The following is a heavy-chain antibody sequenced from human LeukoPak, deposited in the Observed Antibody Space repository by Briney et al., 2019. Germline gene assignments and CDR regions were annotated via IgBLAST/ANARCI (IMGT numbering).Heavy chain of an antibody. CDR2: ISYDGSNK. CDR3: AKDQEEQWLYYYYGMDV. CDR1: GFTFSSYG. Sequence: GRSLRLSCAASGFTFSSYGMHWVRQAPGKGLEWVAVISYDGSNKYYADSAKGRFTISRDNSKNTLYLQMNSLRAEDTAVYYCAKDQEEQWLYYYYGMDVWGQGTTVTVSS. J-gene: IGHJ6*02. D-gene: IGHD6-19*01. V-gene: IGHV3-30*18.